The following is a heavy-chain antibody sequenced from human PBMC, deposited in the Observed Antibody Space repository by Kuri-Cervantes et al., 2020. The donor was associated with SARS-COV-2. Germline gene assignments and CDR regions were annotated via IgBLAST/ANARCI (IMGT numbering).Heavy chain of an antibody. V-gene: IGHV4-59*11. Sequence: ESLKISCTVSGGSISSHYWSWIRQPPGKGLEWIGYIYYSGSTNYNPSLKSRVTISVDTSKNQFSLKLSSVTAADTAVYYCARETFLTRGPMPAPLLDYWGQGTLVTVSS. CDR3: ARETFLTRGPMPAPLLDY. J-gene: IGHJ4*02. D-gene: IGHD3-9*01. CDR2: IYYSGST. CDR1: GGSISSHY.